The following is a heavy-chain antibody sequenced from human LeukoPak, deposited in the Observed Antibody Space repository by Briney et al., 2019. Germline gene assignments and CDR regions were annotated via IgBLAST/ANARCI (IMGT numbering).Heavy chain of an antibody. J-gene: IGHJ4*02. CDR2: IYWNDDK. V-gene: IGHV2-5*01. Sequence: SGPTLVNPTQTLTLTCTFSGFSLSTSAMGVGWIRQPPGQALEWLALIYWNDDKRYSPSLKNRLTITKDTSKNQVVLTMTNMDPVDTATYYCAHRRRHFDYWGQGTLVTVSS. CDR3: AHRRRHFDY. CDR1: GFSLSTSAMG.